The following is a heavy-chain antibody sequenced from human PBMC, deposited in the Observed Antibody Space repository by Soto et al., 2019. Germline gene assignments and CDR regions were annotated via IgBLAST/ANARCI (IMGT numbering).Heavy chain of an antibody. J-gene: IGHJ2*01. Sequence: QVQLQASGPGLVKPSETLSLTCSVSGGVIRSYFWSWIRQAPGKQLEWIGYVFHNGNSNYNPSLKMRLTLFVDTATNQVSLTLKSVTAADAAVYYCAVPGPAGLWGRGTLVTVSS. CDR3: AVPGPAGL. CDR2: VFHNGNS. V-gene: IGHV4-59*01. D-gene: IGHD7-27*01. CDR1: GGVIRSYF.